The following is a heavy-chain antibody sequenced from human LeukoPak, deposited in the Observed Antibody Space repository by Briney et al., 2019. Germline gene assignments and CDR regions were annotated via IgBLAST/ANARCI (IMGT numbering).Heavy chain of an antibody. J-gene: IGHJ6*03. D-gene: IGHD3-10*01. CDR1: GFTLNNYG. CDR2: ISGSGGST. Sequence: GGSLRLSCAASGFTLNNYGLSWVRQAPGKGLEWVSAISGSGGSTYYADSVKGRFTISRDNSKNTLYLQMNSLRAEDTAVYYCAKEGRRGVIDMDVWGKGTTVTVSS. V-gene: IGHV3-23*01. CDR3: AKEGRRGVIDMDV.